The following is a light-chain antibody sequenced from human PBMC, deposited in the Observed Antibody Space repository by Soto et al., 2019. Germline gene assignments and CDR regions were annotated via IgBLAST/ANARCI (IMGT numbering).Light chain of an antibody. CDR2: SAS. J-gene: IGKJ1*01. CDR3: QQSYSNPRT. CDR1: RGINTY. V-gene: IGKV1-39*01. Sequence: DIQMTQSPSSLSASIGDRVTITCRASRGINTYVNWYQQKPGKAPKLLIFSASNLQGGVPSRFSGTGSGTDFTFTISSLLPEDFATYFCQQSYSNPRTFGQGTKVDI.